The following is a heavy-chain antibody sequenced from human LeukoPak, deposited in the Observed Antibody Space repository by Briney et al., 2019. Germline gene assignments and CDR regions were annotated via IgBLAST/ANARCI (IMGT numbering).Heavy chain of an antibody. V-gene: IGHV4-34*01. Sequence: SETLSLTCAVYGGSFSGYYWSWIRQPPGKGLEWIGEINHSGSTNCNPSLKSRVTISVDTSKNQFSLKLSSVTAADSAVYYCARRYYYDSSGYYSNIKRHAFDIWGQGTMVTVSS. J-gene: IGHJ3*02. CDR2: INHSGST. CDR3: ARRYYYDSSGYYSNIKRHAFDI. CDR1: GGSFSGYY. D-gene: IGHD3-22*01.